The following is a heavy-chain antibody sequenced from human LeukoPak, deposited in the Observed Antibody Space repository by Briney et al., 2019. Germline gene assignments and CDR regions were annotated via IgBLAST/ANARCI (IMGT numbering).Heavy chain of an antibody. Sequence: PGGSLKLSCVASGFTFSDSAIHWVRQSSGKGLEWIGHMDKETNLYATALAASVKGRFTVSRDDSKNTAYLHMNSLKTEDTALYYCTRDSGTDNWFDPWGQGTLVTVSS. D-gene: IGHD1-26*01. CDR2: MDKETNLYAT. V-gene: IGHV3-73*01. CDR1: GFTFSDSA. J-gene: IGHJ5*02. CDR3: TRDSGTDNWFDP.